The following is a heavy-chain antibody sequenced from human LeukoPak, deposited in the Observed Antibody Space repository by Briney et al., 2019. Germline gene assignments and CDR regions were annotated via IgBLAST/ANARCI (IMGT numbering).Heavy chain of an antibody. CDR1: GFTFSAYW. CDR3: ARDGNEELIVAVGYFDL. J-gene: IGHJ4*02. CDR2: INQDGTET. V-gene: IGHV3-7*01. D-gene: IGHD3-22*01. Sequence: GSLRLSCGASGFTFSAYWMHWVRQVPGKGLEWVANINQDGTETTYVDSVKGRFTISRDNAKNSLFLEMTNLRADDTSLYYCARDGNEELIVAVGYFDLWGQGSLVTVSS.